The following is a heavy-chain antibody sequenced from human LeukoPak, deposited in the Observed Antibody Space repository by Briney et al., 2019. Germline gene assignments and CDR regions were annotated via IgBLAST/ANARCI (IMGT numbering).Heavy chain of an antibody. CDR1: GFTFSDYY. D-gene: IGHD6-13*01. Sequence: GGSLRLSCAASGFTFSDYYMSWIRQAPGKGLEWVSYISISSSYTNYADSVKGRFTISRDNAKNSLYLQMNSLRAEDTAVYYCARDSPTGIAAAGTVDYWGQGTLVTVSS. J-gene: IGHJ4*02. CDR3: ARDSPTGIAAAGTVDY. V-gene: IGHV3-11*05. CDR2: ISISSSYT.